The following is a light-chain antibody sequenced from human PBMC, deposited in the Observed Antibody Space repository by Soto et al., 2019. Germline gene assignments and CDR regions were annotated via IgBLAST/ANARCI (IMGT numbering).Light chain of an antibody. Sequence: DIQMTQSPSSLSASIGDSVTITCRASQDIGTYLNWYQHKPGKAPKHLIYHASSLETGVPSRFSGSGSGTEFTLTISSLQPDDFATYYCQHYNSYGTFGQGTKVDIK. CDR2: HAS. V-gene: IGKV1-5*01. CDR3: QHYNSYGT. J-gene: IGKJ1*01. CDR1: QDIGTY.